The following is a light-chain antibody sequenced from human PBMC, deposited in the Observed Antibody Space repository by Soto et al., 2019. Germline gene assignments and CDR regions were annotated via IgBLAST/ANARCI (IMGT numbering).Light chain of an antibody. V-gene: IGLV2-14*01. CDR3: SSYTSSRTLV. CDR1: SSDVGGYNF. J-gene: IGLJ2*01. Sequence: QSALTQPASVSGSPGQSINISCTGTSSDVGGYNFVSWYQQHPGKAPKVMICDVSNRPSGVSNRFSGSKSGNTASLTISGLQAEDEADYYCSSYTSSRTLVFGGGTKLTVL. CDR2: DVS.